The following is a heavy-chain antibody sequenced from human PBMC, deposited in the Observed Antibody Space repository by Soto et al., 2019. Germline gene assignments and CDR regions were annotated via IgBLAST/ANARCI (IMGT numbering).Heavy chain of an antibody. CDR1: GFTFDDYA. CDR2: INWNSGII. D-gene: IGHD1-26*01. Sequence: PGGSLRLSCAASGFTFDDYAMHWVRQVPGKGLEWVSGINWNSGIIGYGDSVKGRFAISRDNAKNSLHLQMNSLSAEETAFYYCVKDESINWYSGHFRHWGQGTLVTVSS. CDR3: VKDESINWYSGHFRH. V-gene: IGHV3-9*01. J-gene: IGHJ1*01.